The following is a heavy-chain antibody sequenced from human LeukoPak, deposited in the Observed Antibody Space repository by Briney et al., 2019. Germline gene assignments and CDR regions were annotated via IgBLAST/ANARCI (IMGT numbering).Heavy chain of an antibody. V-gene: IGHV1-18*01. CDR3: ARVTDYYDSSGYIPGWYFDL. CDR2: ISAYNGNT. CDR1: GGTFSSYA. D-gene: IGHD3-22*01. Sequence: ASVKVSCKASGGTFSSYAISWVRQAPGQGLEWMGWISAYNGNTNYAQKLQGRVTMTTDTSTSTAYMELRSLRSDDTAVYYCARVTDYYDSSGYIPGWYFDLWGRGTLVTVSS. J-gene: IGHJ2*01.